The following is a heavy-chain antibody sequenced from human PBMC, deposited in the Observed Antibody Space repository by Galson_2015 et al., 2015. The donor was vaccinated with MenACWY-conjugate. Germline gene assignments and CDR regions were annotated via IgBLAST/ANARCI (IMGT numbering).Heavy chain of an antibody. D-gene: IGHD1-26*01. CDR2: ISTGNSET. CDR3: ARHPPGGRGMDV. V-gene: IGHV5-51*01. CDR1: GCTFTTYW. J-gene: IGHJ6*02. Sequence: QSGAEVKKPGESLSLSCTGSGCTFTTYWIGWVRQLPGPGLERMELISTGNSETRYSPAFQRQVTNSADKSTSTSYVQWNSLQASDTAMYYCARHPPGGRGMDVGGQGTTVTVSS.